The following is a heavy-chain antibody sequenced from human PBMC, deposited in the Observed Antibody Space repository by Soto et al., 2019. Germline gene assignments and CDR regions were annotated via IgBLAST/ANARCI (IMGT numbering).Heavy chain of an antibody. CDR2: TSYDGSDK. D-gene: IGHD3-16*01. Sequence: QVQLVESWGGVVQPGTSLRVSCVGSGFTFRSYVIHWVRQAPGKGLEWVALTSYDGSDKYYDDSVRGRFTISRDNSRNTVDLQMDSLRLEDTALYYCARWGTTGGLDVWGQGTLVSVSS. V-gene: IGHV3-30*19. J-gene: IGHJ1*01. CDR3: ARWGTTGGLDV. CDR1: GFTFRSYV.